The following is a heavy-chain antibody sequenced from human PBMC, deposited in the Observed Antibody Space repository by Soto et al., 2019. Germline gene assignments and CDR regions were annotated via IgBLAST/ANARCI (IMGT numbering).Heavy chain of an antibody. D-gene: IGHD4-17*01. J-gene: IGHJ3*02. CDR3: ARDSVLYYGDYVGAFDI. CDR1: GFTFSSYA. V-gene: IGHV3-64*01. Sequence: GGSLRLSCAASGFTFSSYAMHWVRQAPGKGLEYVSAISSNGGSTYYANSVKGRFTISRDNSKNTLYLQMGSLRAEDMAVYYCARDSVLYYGDYVGAFDIWGKGTMVTVSS. CDR2: ISSNGGST.